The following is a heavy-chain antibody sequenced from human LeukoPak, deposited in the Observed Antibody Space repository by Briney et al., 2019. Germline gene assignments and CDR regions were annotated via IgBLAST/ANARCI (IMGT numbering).Heavy chain of an antibody. CDR3: ARAYCGGDCPPTPYWYFDL. Sequence: YPSETLSLTCTVSGGSVTDYYWSWIRQPPGKGLEWIGEINHSGSTNYNPSLKSRVTISVDTSKNQFSLKLSSVTAADTAVYYCARAYCGGDCPPTPYWYFDLWGRGTLVTVSS. CDR2: INHSGST. D-gene: IGHD2-21*02. V-gene: IGHV4-34*01. CDR1: GGSVTDYY. J-gene: IGHJ2*01.